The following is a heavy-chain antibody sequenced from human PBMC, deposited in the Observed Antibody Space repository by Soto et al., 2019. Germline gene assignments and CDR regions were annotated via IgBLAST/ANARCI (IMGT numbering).Heavy chain of an antibody. D-gene: IGHD1-20*01. CDR1: GFTFSIYA. Sequence: PVGSLRLSCAASGFTFSIYAMSWVRQAPGKGLEWVSSIGGGDDDTFYAESVKGRFTISRDNSRNTVFLQMTSLRAEDTAIYYCAKDRMDHNSVWDPFDIWGRGTMVTVSS. V-gene: IGHV3-23*01. CDR2: IGGGDDDT. CDR3: AKDRMDHNSVWDPFDI. J-gene: IGHJ3*02.